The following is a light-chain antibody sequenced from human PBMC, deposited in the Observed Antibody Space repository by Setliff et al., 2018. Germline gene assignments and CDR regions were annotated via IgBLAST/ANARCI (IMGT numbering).Light chain of an antibody. CDR2: EVS. CDR1: SSDVGGYNY. CDR3: LSYTSQTTHAL. Sequence: QSVLTQPAAVSGSPGQSITISCTGTSSDVGGYNYVSWYQQHPDKAPKLMIYEVSKRPSGVSDRFSGSKSGNTASLAISGLQAEDEADYYCLSYTSQTTHALFGGGTKVTVL. J-gene: IGLJ2*01. V-gene: IGLV2-14*03.